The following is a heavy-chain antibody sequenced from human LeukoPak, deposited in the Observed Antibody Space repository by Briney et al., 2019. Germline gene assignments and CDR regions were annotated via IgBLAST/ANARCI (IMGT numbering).Heavy chain of an antibody. J-gene: IGHJ4*02. Sequence: AGGSLRLSCAASGFTFSSYSMTWVRQAPGKGLEWVSSISSSSSYIYYADSVKGRFTISRDNAKNSLYLQMNSLRAEDTAVYYCARVGCSSTSCYIDYWGQGTLVTVSS. CDR2: ISSSSSYI. V-gene: IGHV3-21*01. CDR1: GFTFSSYS. D-gene: IGHD2-2*01. CDR3: ARVGCSSTSCYIDY.